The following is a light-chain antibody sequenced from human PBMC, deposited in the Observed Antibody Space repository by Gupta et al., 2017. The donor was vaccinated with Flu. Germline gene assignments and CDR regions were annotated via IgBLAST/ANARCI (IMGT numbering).Light chain of an antibody. V-gene: IGKV1-27*01. CDR1: QGISNH. J-gene: IGKJ4*01. CDR3: QNYYRAPLT. Sequence: PSSLSASVGDRVTITCRASQGISNHLAWYQQKPGEVPEVLIYTASTLKSGVPSRFSGSGSGTDFTLTISSLQPEDFATYYCQNYYRAPLTFGGGTKVEIK. CDR2: TAS.